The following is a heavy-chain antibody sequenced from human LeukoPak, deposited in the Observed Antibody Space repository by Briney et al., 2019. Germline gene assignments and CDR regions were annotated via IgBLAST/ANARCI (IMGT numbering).Heavy chain of an antibody. V-gene: IGHV4-59*01. J-gene: IGHJ6*02. D-gene: IGHD3-10*01. CDR3: AGSSYGSGSYYYYYGMDV. CDR2: IYNSGST. CDR1: GGSISGYY. Sequence: SETLSLTCTVSGGSISGYYWSWIRQPPGKGLEWIGYIYNSGSTNYNPSLKSRVTISVDTSKNQFSLKLSSVTAADTAVYYCAGSSYGSGSYYYYYGMDVWGQGTTVTVSS.